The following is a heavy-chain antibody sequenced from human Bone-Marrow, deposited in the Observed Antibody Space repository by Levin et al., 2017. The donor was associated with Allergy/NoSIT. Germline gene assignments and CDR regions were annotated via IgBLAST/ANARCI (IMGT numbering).Heavy chain of an antibody. J-gene: IGHJ4*02. D-gene: IGHD3-16*01. CDR3: ARDMTPTY. CDR1: GFILKNHW. CDR2: IKEDGNEI. Sequence: PGGSLRLSCAASGFILKNHWMTWVRQAPGKGLEWVANIKEDGNEIYYVDSVMGRFTISRDNVKNSLFLHMHSLRAEDTAIYYCARDMTPTYWGQGTLATVSS. V-gene: IGHV3-7*01.